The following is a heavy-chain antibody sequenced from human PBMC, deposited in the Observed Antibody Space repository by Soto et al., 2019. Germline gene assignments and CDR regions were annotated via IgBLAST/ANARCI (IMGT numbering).Heavy chain of an antibody. CDR1: GGSMRNYF. CDR2: IHYSGTT. V-gene: IGHV4-59*01. D-gene: IGHD6-13*01. J-gene: IGHJ4*02. CDR3: AAGEASSRNLSFYYLDF. Sequence: PSETLSLTCTVSGGSMRNYFWTWIRQPPGKGLEWIGYIHYSGTTSFFPSYNPSLRSRVTISEDTSKNQFSLKLLSVTTADTAVSFCAAGEASSRNLSFYYLDFWGQGTLFTVSS.